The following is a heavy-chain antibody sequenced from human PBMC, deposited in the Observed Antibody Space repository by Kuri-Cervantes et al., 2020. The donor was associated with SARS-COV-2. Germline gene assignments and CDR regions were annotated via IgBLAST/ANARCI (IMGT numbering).Heavy chain of an antibody. CDR1: GGSISGGGYY. J-gene: IGHJ4*02. Sequence: SETLSLTCTVSGGSISGGGYYWSWIRQHPGKGLEWIGYIYYSGSTYYNPSLKSRVTISVDTSKNQFSLKLSSVTAADTAVYYCARGNELWGNHFDYWGQGTLVTVSS. V-gene: IGHV4-31*03. D-gene: IGHD5-18*01. CDR2: IYYSGST. CDR3: ARGNELWGNHFDY.